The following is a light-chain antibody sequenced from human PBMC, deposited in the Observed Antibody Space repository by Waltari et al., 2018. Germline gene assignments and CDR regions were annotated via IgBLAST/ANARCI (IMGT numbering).Light chain of an antibody. CDR3: QSYDSSLSGPVV. Sequence: QSVLTQPPSVSGAPGQRVTIYCTGSSSNIGAGYDVHWYQQLPGTAPKLLIYGNSSRPSGGPDRFSGSKSGTSASLAITGLQAEDEADYYCQSYDSSLSGPVVFGGGTKLTVL. V-gene: IGLV1-40*01. J-gene: IGLJ2*01. CDR1: SSNIGAGYD. CDR2: GNS.